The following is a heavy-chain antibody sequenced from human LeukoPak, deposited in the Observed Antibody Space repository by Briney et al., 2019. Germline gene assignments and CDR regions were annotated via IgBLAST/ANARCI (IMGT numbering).Heavy chain of an antibody. V-gene: IGHV4-39*01. CDR2: IYYSGST. D-gene: IGHD1-1*01. Sequence: SETLSLTCTVSGGSISSSSHYWGWIRQPPGKGLEWIGSIYYSGSTYYNPSLKSRVTISVDTSKNQFSLKLSSVTAADTAVYYCARRTTTGTTDYWGQGTLVTVSS. CDR1: GGSISSSSHY. CDR3: ARRTTTGTTDY. J-gene: IGHJ4*02.